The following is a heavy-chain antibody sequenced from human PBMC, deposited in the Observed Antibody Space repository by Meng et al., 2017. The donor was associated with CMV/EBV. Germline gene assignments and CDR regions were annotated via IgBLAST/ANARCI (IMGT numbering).Heavy chain of an antibody. CDR3: ARDSGSYHALRYYYYGMDV. CDR1: GGTFSSYA. Sequence: SVKVSCKASGGTFSSYAISWVRQAPGQGLEWMGGIIPIFGTANYAQKFQGRVTITTDESTSTAYMELSSLRSEDTAVYYCARDSGSYHALRYYYYGMDVWGQGTTVTVSS. V-gene: IGHV1-69*05. D-gene: IGHD1-26*01. J-gene: IGHJ6*02. CDR2: IIPIFGTA.